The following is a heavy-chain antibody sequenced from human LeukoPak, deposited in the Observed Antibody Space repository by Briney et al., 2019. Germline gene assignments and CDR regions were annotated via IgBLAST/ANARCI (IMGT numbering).Heavy chain of an antibody. V-gene: IGHV4-59*01. Sequence: PSETLSLTCTVSGGSISSYYWSWIRQPPGKGLEGSGYIYYSGSTNYNPSLKSRVTISVDTSKNQFSLKLSSVTAADTAVYYCARVGREYDILTGYYSGYFDYWGQGTLVTVSS. D-gene: IGHD3-9*01. CDR1: GGSISSYY. CDR2: IYYSGST. J-gene: IGHJ4*02. CDR3: ARVGREYDILTGYYSGYFDY.